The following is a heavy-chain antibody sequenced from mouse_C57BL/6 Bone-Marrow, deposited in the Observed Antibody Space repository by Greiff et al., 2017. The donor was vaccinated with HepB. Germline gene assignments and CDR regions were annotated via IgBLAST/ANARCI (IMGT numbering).Heavy chain of an antibody. J-gene: IGHJ3*01. Sequence: QVQLQQPGAELVMPGASVKLSCKASGYTFTSYWMHWVKQRPGQGLEWIGEIDPSDSYTNYNQKFKGKSTLTVDKYSSTAYMQLSSLTSEDSAVYYCARSGSAGDVGYAYWGQGALVTVSA. CDR2: IDPSDSYT. D-gene: IGHD3-2*02. V-gene: IGHV1-69*01. CDR3: ARSGSAGDVGYAY. CDR1: GYTFTSYW.